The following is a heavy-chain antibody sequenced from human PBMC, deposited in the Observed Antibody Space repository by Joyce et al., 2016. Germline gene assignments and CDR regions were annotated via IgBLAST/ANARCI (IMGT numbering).Heavy chain of an antibody. CDR3: AKGRGDSYGYFDH. CDR2: ITGGSGTT. Sequence: EVQLLESGGGLVETGGSLRLSCAASGFTFNSFTMTWVRLAPGRGVEWFSGITGGSGTTYYADSVKGRFTISRDKSAHTLYLQMNSLRAEDTAVYYCAKGRGDSYGYFDHWGQGTLVTVST. D-gene: IGHD7-27*01. J-gene: IGHJ4*02. V-gene: IGHV3-23*01. CDR1: GFTFNSFT.